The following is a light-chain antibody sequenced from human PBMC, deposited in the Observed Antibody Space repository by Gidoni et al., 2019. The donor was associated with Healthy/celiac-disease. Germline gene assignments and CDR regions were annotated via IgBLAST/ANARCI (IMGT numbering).Light chain of an antibody. J-gene: IGKJ1*01. CDR1: QSVLYSSNNKNY. CDR3: QQYYSTLWT. V-gene: IGKV4-1*01. Sequence: DIVMTQSPDSLAVSLGERATINCKSSQSVLYSSNNKNYLAWYQQKPGQPPKLLIYWAFTRESGVPDRFSGSGSGTDFTLTISSLQAEDVAVYYCQQYYSTLWTFGQXTKVEIK. CDR2: WAF.